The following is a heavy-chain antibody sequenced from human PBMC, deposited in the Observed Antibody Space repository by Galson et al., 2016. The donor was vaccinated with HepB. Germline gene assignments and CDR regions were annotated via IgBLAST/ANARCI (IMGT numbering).Heavy chain of an antibody. CDR1: GFTFSTYW. Sequence: SLRLSCAASGFTFSTYWMSWVRQAPGKGLEWVANIKEDGSEKYYAESVKGRFTISRDNAENSLFLQMTSLRAADTAAYYCARDSSGTGPTFYFDYWGQGGLVTVSS. V-gene: IGHV3-7*01. CDR3: ARDSSGTGPTFYFDY. CDR2: IKEDGSEK. D-gene: IGHD6-25*01. J-gene: IGHJ4*02.